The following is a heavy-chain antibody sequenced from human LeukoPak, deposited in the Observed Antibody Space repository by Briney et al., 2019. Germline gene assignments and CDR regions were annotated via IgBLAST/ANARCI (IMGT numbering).Heavy chain of an antibody. CDR1: GFTFSDYY. Sequence: GWSLRLSCAASGFTFSDYYMSWIRQAPGKGLEWVSYISSSGSTIYYADSVKGRFTISRDNAKNSLYLQMNSLRAEDTAVYYCARDQTMVRGVTVLHYYYMDVWGKGTTVTVSS. CDR3: ARDQTMVRGVTVLHYYYMDV. V-gene: IGHV3-11*04. J-gene: IGHJ6*03. CDR2: ISSSGSTI. D-gene: IGHD3-10*01.